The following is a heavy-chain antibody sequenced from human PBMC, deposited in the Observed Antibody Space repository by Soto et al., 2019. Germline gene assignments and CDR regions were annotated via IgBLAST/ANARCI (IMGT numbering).Heavy chain of an antibody. CDR1: GFTFSNFW. CDR2: ASPDGSST. D-gene: IGHD5-18*01. J-gene: IGHJ6*02. V-gene: IGHV3-74*01. CDR3: ANAAMVDYYGMDV. Sequence: EGQLVESGGGLVQPGGSLRLSCAASGFTFSNFWVHWVRQAPGRGLVWVSRASPDGSSTSYADSVKGRFTISRDNAKNTLYLQMNSLRAEDTAVYYCANAAMVDYYGMDVWGQGTTVTVSS.